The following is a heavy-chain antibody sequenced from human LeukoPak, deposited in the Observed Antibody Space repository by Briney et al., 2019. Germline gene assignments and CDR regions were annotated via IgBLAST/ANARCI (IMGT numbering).Heavy chain of an antibody. V-gene: IGHV4-39*07. D-gene: IGHD3-3*01. CDR1: GDSISRSSYF. Sequence: SETLSLTCTVSGDSISRSSYFWAWIRQPPGKGLEWIGSVYSSGSTYYNPSLRSQITISVDTSKNQFSLKLTSVAAADTAMYYCTRDMEYPGAGFDYWGQGIPVNVSS. J-gene: IGHJ4*02. CDR2: VYSSGST. CDR3: TRDMEYPGAGFDY.